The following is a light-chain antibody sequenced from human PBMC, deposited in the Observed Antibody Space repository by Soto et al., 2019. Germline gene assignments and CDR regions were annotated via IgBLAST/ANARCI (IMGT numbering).Light chain of an antibody. J-gene: IGLJ3*02. CDR3: SSSTNTNTLVM. V-gene: IGLV2-14*01. Sequence: QSVLTQPASVSGSPGQSVTISCTGTSSDIGRYKFASWFQQHPGKAPKLLIFEGTNRPSGVSNRYSGSKSGNKASLTISGLQAEDEAIYFCSSSTNTNTLVMFGGGTK. CDR2: EGT. CDR1: SSDIGRYKF.